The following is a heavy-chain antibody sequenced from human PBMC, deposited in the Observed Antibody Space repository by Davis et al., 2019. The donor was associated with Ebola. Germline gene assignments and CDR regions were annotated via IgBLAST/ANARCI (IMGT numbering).Heavy chain of an antibody. CDR1: GFTFSNYD. CDR3: ARYCHYTDCSYFDC. V-gene: IGHV3-23*01. CDR2: VYSAGST. D-gene: IGHD2-15*01. J-gene: IGHJ4*02. Sequence: PGGSLRLSCAASGFTFSNYDMGWVRQVPGKGLEWVSGVYSAGSTYYADSVKGRFTISRDNAKNSLYLQVNSLRADDTAVYYCARYCHYTDCSYFDCWGQGTMVAVSS.